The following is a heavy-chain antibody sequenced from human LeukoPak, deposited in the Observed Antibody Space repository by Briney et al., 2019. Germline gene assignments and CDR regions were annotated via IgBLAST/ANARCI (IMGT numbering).Heavy chain of an antibody. CDR3: TRPKDSGSHLFLFDY. Sequence: AAVKYSCKASGYTFTSYYMHWVRQSPGQGLEWMGIINPSDGSTNYAQKFQGRVTMTRDRSRSTVYLELSSLRSEDTAVYYCTRPKDSGSHLFLFDYWGQGTLVTVSS. D-gene: IGHD1-26*01. CDR1: GYTFTSYY. CDR2: INPSDGST. J-gene: IGHJ4*02. V-gene: IGHV1-46*01.